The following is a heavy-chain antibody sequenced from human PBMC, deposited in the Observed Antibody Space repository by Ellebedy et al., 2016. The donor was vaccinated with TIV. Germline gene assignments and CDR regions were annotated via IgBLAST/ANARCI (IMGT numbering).Heavy chain of an antibody. D-gene: IGHD6-13*01. J-gene: IGHJ4*02. Sequence: GESLKISCAASGFTFSNSGMNWVRQAPGKGLEWVAFIRFDGNSANYADSAKGRFTISRDNSRHTLFLQMNSLRAEDTAVYYCARGRIASGGTPDYFDYWGPGTLVTVSS. CDR1: GFTFSNSG. CDR2: IRFDGNSA. V-gene: IGHV3-33*02. CDR3: ARGRIASGGTPDYFDY.